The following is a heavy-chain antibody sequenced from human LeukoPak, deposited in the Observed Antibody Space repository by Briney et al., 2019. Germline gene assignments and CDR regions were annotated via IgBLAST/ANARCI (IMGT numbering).Heavy chain of an antibody. Sequence: GGSLRLSCAASGFTFSSYSMNWVRQAPGKGLEWVSYISSSSSTIYYADSVKGRFTISRDNAKNSLYLQMNSLRAEDTAVYYCAKEASSSWSEDYYYGMDVWGQGTTVTVSS. J-gene: IGHJ6*02. CDR1: GFTFSSYS. V-gene: IGHV3-48*04. CDR3: AKEASSSWSEDYYYGMDV. D-gene: IGHD6-13*01. CDR2: ISSSSSTI.